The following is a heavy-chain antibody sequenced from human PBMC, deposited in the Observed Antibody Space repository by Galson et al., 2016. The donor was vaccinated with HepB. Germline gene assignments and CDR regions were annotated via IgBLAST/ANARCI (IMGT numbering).Heavy chain of an antibody. Sequence: ETLSLTCTVSGASISGYYLSWIRQPPGKGLEWIGYIYYSGRTNYNPSLKSRVTISVDTSKNQSSLKLSSVTAADTAVYYCARDDSGGWYGFHYGMDVWGQGTTVTVYS. V-gene: IGHV4-59*01. D-gene: IGHD6-19*01. J-gene: IGHJ6*02. CDR1: GASISGYY. CDR3: ARDDSGGWYGFHYGMDV. CDR2: IYYSGRT.